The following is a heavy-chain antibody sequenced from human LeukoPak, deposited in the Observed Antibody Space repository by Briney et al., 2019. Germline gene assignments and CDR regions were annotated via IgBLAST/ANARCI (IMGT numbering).Heavy chain of an antibody. Sequence: GGSLRLSCAASGFTFSSNYMSWVRQAPGKGLEGVSVIYSGGSTYYADSVKGRFTISRDNSKNTLYLQMNSLRVEDTAVYYCARVRGYDYYFDYWGQGTLVTVSS. V-gene: IGHV3-53*01. CDR2: IYSGGST. J-gene: IGHJ4*02. D-gene: IGHD5-12*01. CDR1: GFTFSSNY. CDR3: ARVRGYDYYFDY.